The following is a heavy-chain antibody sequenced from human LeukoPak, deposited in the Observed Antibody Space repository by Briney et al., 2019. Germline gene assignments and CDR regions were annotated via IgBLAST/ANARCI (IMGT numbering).Heavy chain of an antibody. Sequence: PGGSLRLSCAASGIAFRSFTMNWVRQAPGKGLEWVSSITPTSSSIFYADSVKGRFTISRDNAKNSLYLQMNSLRAGDTAVYHCATVYYDSSAYGDLDSWGQGTLVTVSS. J-gene: IGHJ4*02. V-gene: IGHV3-21*01. CDR1: GIAFRSFT. D-gene: IGHD3-22*01. CDR3: ATVYYDSSAYGDLDS. CDR2: ITPTSSSI.